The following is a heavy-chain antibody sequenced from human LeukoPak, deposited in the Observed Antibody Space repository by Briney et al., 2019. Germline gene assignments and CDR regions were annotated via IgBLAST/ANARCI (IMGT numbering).Heavy chain of an antibody. V-gene: IGHV6-1*01. CDR3: ARSPGSGGMYFVY. CDR2: TYYRTKWYN. D-gene: IGHD6-19*01. Sequence: QTLSLTCVISGDSVSSNSAGSSCLRQSPSRGLEWLGRTYYRTKWYNDYAVSGKNRITMNSDTSKNQFSLQLNSVTPEDTAVYYCARSPGSGGMYFVYRGAGTLVTVSS. CDR1: GDSVSSNSAG. J-gene: IGHJ4*02.